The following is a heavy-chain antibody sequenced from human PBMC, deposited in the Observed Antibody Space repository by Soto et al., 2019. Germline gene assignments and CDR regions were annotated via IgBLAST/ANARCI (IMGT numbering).Heavy chain of an antibody. CDR3: ARYLNYYDSSGYEYFDY. D-gene: IGHD3-22*01. CDR2: ISSSSSYT. CDR1: GFTFSDYY. Sequence: SGGSLRLSCAASGFTFSDYYMSWIRQAPGKGLEWVSYISSSSSYTNYADSVKGRFTISRDNAKNSLYLQMNSLRAEDTAVYYCARYLNYYDSSGYEYFDYWGQGTLVTVSS. J-gene: IGHJ4*02. V-gene: IGHV3-11*03.